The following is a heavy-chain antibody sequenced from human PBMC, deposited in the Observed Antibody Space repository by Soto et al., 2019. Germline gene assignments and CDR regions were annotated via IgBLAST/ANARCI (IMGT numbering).Heavy chain of an antibody. CDR2: IAPSDSYT. CDR1: GYSFTSYW. CDR3: ARIVTTSPADGMDV. V-gene: IGHV5-10-1*01. D-gene: IGHD4-17*01. Sequence: PGESLKISCKGSGYSFTSYWISWVRQMPGEGLEWMGRIAPSDSYTNYSPSLQGHVTLSVDKSISTAYLQWSSLKASDTAMYHCARIVTTSPADGMDVWGQGTTVTVSS. J-gene: IGHJ6*02.